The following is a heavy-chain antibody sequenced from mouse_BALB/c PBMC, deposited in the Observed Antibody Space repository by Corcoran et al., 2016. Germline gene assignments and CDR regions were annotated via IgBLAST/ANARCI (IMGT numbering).Heavy chain of an antibody. Sequence: EVQLQQSGPELVKPGASVKISCKASGYSFTGYYMHWVKQSHVKSLEWIGRITPYNGATSYNQNFKDKASLTVDKSSSTAYMELHSLTSEDSAVYYCARDYDYWYFDVWGAGTTVTVSS. CDR2: ITPYNGAT. D-gene: IGHD2-4*01. CDR1: GYSFTGYY. CDR3: ARDYDYWYFDV. J-gene: IGHJ1*01. V-gene: IGHV1-26*01.